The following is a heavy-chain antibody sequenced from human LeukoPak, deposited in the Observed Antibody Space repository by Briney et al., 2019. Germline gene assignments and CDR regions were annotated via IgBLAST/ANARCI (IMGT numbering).Heavy chain of an antibody. CDR1: GFTFSSYG. CDR2: ISYDGSNK. J-gene: IGHJ4*02. Sequence: GGSLRLSCAASGFTFSSYGMHWVRQAPGKGLEGVAVISYDGSNKYYADSVKGRFTISRDNSKNTLYLQMNSLRAEDTAVYYCAKDCCNFDYYDSSGYLHYWGQGTLVTVSS. CDR3: AKDCCNFDYYDSSGYLHY. D-gene: IGHD3-22*01. V-gene: IGHV3-30*18.